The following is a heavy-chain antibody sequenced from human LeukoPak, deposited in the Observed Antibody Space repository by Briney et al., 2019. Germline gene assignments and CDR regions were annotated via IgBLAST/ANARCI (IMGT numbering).Heavy chain of an antibody. V-gene: IGHV3-74*01. J-gene: IGHJ4*02. Sequence: GGSLRLSCAASGFTFSRYYMHWVRQAPGKGLVWVSRINSDGSSSTYADSVKGRFTISRDNAKNTLYLQMNSLNVEDTAVYYCTRVFVGDEYSSSGYWGQGTLVTVS. CDR2: INSDGSSS. D-gene: IGHD6-13*01. CDR3: TRVFVGDEYSSSGY. CDR1: GFTFSRYY.